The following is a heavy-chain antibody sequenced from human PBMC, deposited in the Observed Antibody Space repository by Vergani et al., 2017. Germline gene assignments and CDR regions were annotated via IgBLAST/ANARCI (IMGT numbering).Heavy chain of an antibody. CDR1: GFTFSDHY. CDR2: TRNKANSYTS. Sequence: EVQLVESGGGLVQPGGSLRLSCAASGFTFSDHYMDWVRQAPGKGLEWVGRTRNKANSYTSEYAASVKDRFTISRDDSKNSLYLQMNSLKTEDTAVYYCARESGAVAAEGGYYYGMDVWGQGTTVTVSS. CDR3: ARESGAVAAEGGYYYGMDV. J-gene: IGHJ6*02. D-gene: IGHD6-19*01. V-gene: IGHV3-72*01.